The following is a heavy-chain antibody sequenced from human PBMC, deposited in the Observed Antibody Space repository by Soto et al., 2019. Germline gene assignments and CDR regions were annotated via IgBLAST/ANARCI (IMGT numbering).Heavy chain of an antibody. CDR3: ARGDRGYGEFNY. D-gene: IGHD4-17*01. Sequence: GGSLRLSCAASGFTFSSYDMHWVRQATGIGLEWVSAIGTAGDTYYPGSVKGRFTISRENAKNSLYLQMNSLRAGDTAVYYCARGDRGYGEFNYWGQGTLVTVSS. CDR1: GFTFSSYD. J-gene: IGHJ4*02. CDR2: IGTAGDT. V-gene: IGHV3-13*01.